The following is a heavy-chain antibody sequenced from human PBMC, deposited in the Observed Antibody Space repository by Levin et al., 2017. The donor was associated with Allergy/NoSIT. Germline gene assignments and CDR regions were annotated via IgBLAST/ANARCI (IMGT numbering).Heavy chain of an antibody. J-gene: IGHJ4*02. V-gene: IGHV4-39*07. Sequence: SETLSLTCTVSGGSVSSSSYYWGWIRQPPGKGLEWIGSIYYSGSTYSNPSLRSRVTISVDRSKNQFSLKLNAVTAADTAVYYCARDSIDIVVEPTDIVGYWGQGILVTVSS. CDR3: ARDSIDIVVEPTDIVGY. D-gene: IGHD2-2*02. CDR2: IYYSGST. CDR1: GGSVSSSSYY.